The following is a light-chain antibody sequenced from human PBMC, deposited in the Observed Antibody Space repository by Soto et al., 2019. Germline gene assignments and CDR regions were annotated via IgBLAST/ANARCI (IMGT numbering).Light chain of an antibody. CDR3: QSYDSGLSGSI. CDR2: ANT. Sequence: QAVVTQPPSVSGAPGQRVTISCSGTTSNIGAGYDVHWYQLLPGTAPKLPIYANTDRPSGVPDRFSGSRSGTSASLAITGLQAEDEADYYCQSYDSGLSGSIFGGGTKVTVL. CDR1: TSNIGAGYD. J-gene: IGLJ2*01. V-gene: IGLV1-40*01.